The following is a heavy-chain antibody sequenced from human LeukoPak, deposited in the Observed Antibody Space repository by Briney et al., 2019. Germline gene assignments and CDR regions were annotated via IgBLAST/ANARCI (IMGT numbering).Heavy chain of an antibody. CDR1: GYTFTSNA. CDR3: ARDSFGSYYLDY. J-gene: IGHJ4*01. V-gene: IGHV7-4-1*02. D-gene: IGHD1-26*01. CDR2: INTNTGNP. Sequence: ASVKVSCKASGYTFTSNAMNWVRQAPGQGLEWMGWINTNTGNPTYAQGFTGRFVFSLDTSVSTAYLQISSLKAEDTAVYYCARDSFGSYYLDYWGQEPWSPSPQ.